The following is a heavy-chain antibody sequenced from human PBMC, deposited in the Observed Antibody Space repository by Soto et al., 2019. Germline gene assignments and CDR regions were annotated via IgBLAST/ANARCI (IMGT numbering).Heavy chain of an antibody. CDR3: ANPDYGDYHDVYYYYGMDV. CDR2: ISGSGGST. V-gene: IGHV3-23*01. Sequence: GGSLRLSCAASGFTFSSYAMSWVRQAPGKGLEWVSAISGSGGSTYYADSVKGRFTISRDNSKNTLYLQMNSLRAEDTAVYYCANPDYGDYHDVYYYYGMDVWGQGTTVTVSS. J-gene: IGHJ6*02. CDR1: GFTFSSYA. D-gene: IGHD4-17*01.